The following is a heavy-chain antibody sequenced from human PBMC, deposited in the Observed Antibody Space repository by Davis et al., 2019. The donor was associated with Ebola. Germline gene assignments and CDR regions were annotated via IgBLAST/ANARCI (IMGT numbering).Heavy chain of an antibody. J-gene: IGHJ6*02. D-gene: IGHD3-3*01. CDR3: VRDPGVLRFLEWSAYYNMDI. CDR1: GFTLSRYW. CDR2: IDSDGTNR. V-gene: IGHV3-74*01. Sequence: PGGSLRLSCAASGFTLSRYWMYWVRQVPGKGLMWVSRIDSDGTNRKYADSVKGRFTISRDNAKNTLYLQMNSLTAEDTAVYYCVRDPGVLRFLEWSAYYNMDIWGQGTTVTVSS.